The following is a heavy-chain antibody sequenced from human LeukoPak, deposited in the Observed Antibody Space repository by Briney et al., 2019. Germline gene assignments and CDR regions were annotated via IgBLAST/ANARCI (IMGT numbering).Heavy chain of an antibody. CDR1: GFTFSSYG. CDR2: ISYDGSNK. J-gene: IGHJ5*02. Sequence: GGSLRLSCAASGFTFSSYGMHWVRQAPGKGLEWVAAISYDGSNKYYADPVKGRFTISRDNSKNTLYLQMNSLRAEDTAVYYCAKVPGYSSSWYDSSRLSWFDPWGQGTLVTVSS. D-gene: IGHD6-13*01. V-gene: IGHV3-30*18. CDR3: AKVPGYSSSWYDSSRLSWFDP.